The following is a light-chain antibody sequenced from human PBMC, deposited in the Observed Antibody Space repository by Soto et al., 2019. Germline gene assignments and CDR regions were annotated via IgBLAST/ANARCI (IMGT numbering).Light chain of an antibody. J-gene: IGKJ3*01. CDR3: QQFNNWPVT. V-gene: IGKV1D-13*01. CDR1: QAISSA. CDR2: DAS. Sequence: GNRGTITLRASQAISSALAWYQQKPGKPPKLLIYDASTLQSGVPSRFSGTASGTDFTLTINSLQPEDFATYYCQQFNNWPVTFGPGTKVDIK.